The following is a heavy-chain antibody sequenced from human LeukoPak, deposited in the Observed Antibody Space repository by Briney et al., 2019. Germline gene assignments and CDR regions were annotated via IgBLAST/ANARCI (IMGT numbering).Heavy chain of an antibody. CDR3: ARGGGLGAYYYYMDV. Sequence: NPSETLSLTCTVSGGSFSSSSYYWGWIRQPPGKGLEWIGSIYYSGSTYYNPSLKSRVTISVDTSKNQFSLKLRSVTAADTAVYYCARGGGLGAYYYYMDVWGKGTTVTISS. D-gene: IGHD1-26*01. V-gene: IGHV4-39*07. J-gene: IGHJ6*03. CDR2: IYYSGST. CDR1: GGSFSSSSYY.